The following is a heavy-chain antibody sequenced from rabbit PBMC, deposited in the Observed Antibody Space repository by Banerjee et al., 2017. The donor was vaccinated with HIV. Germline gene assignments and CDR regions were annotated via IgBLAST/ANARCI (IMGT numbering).Heavy chain of an antibody. J-gene: IGHJ4*01. D-gene: IGHD3-1*01. CDR3: AREEVVAGYGGVGHAMGLSL. Sequence: QEHLEESGGDLVKPEGSLTLTCTASGFDFSNSYWICWVRQAPGKGLEWIGCIYVGGSVSPYYSNWAKGRFTISQDSSTSVTLQMTSLTAADTATYFCAREEVVAGYGGVGHAMGLSLWGPGTLVTVS. CDR1: GFDFSNSYW. V-gene: IGHV1S45*01. CDR2: IYVGGSVSP.